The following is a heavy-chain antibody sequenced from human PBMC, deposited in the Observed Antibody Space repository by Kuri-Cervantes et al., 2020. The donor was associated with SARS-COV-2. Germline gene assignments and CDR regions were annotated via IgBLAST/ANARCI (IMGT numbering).Heavy chain of an antibody. V-gene: IGHV1-69*04. D-gene: IGHD1-26*01. Sequence: SVKVSCKASGGTLSTYTVTWVRQAPGQGLEWMGRIIPVLRVENYAQKFQGRVAITADKSTNTAYMELTSLRSEDTAVYYCARDSEFTRDAFEIWGQGTMVTVSS. J-gene: IGHJ3*02. CDR3: ARDSEFTRDAFEI. CDR1: GGTLSTYT. CDR2: IIPVLRVE.